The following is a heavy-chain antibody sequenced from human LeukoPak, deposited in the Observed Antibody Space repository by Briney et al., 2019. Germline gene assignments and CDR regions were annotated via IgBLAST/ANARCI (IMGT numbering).Heavy chain of an antibody. D-gene: IGHD3-10*01. J-gene: IGHJ4*02. V-gene: IGHV3-21*01. Sequence: GGSLRVSCVASGFTFSSYTMNWVRQAPGKGLEWVSRINSRSSHIYYADSVKGRFTISRDNAKNSLSLQMNSLRAEDTAIYYCARDESPIDEIRGSPFDYWGQGTLVTVSS. CDR3: ARDESPIDEIRGSPFDY. CDR1: GFTFSSYT. CDR2: INSRSSHI.